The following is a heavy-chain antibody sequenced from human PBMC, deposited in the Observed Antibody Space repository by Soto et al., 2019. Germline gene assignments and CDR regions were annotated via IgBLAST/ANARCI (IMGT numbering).Heavy chain of an antibody. J-gene: IGHJ4*02. D-gene: IGHD3-9*01. CDR2: IYYSGST. V-gene: IGHV4-39*01. CDR1: GGSISSSSYY. Sequence: SETLALTCTVSGGSISSSSYYWGWIRQPPGKGLEWIGSIYYSGSTYYNPSLKSRVTISVDTSKNQFSLKLSSVTAADTAVYYCARLPSGRGYDILTGYYQPPYFDYWGQGTLVTVSS. CDR3: ARLPSGRGYDILTGYYQPPYFDY.